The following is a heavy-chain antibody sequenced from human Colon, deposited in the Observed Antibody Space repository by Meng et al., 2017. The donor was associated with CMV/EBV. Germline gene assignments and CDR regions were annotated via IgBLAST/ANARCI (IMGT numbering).Heavy chain of an antibody. J-gene: IGHJ5*02. CDR3: ARGPGTYSSGWPPGP. V-gene: IGHV3-21*01. CDR2: ISSSSSYI. D-gene: IGHD6-19*01. CDR1: GFNVSNNY. Sequence: SCAASGFNVSNNYLNWVRQAPGKGLEWVSSISSSSSYIYYADSVKGRFTISRDNAKNSLYLQMNSLRAEDTAVYYCARGPGTYSSGWPPGPWGQGTLVTVSS.